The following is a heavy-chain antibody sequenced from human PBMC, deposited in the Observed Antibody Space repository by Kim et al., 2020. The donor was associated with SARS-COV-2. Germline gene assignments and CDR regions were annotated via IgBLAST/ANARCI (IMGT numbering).Heavy chain of an antibody. J-gene: IGHJ4*02. V-gene: IGHV3-30*18. CDR2: ISYDGSNK. CDR3: AKVYGDYGGLDY. D-gene: IGHD4-17*01. CDR1: GFTFSSYG. Sequence: GGSLRLSCAASGFTFSSYGMHWVRQAPGKGLEWVSVISYDGSNKYYADPVKGRFTISRDNSKNTLYLQMNSLRAEDTAVYYCAKVYGDYGGLDYWGQGTLVTVSS.